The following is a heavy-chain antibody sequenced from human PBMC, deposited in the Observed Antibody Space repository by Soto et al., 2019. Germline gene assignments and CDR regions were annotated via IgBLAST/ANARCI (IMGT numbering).Heavy chain of an antibody. CDR3: AKGSLSGWSDYFDY. Sequence: GGSLRLSCAASGFTFSSYAMSWVRQAPGKGLEWVSGISGSGGSTYYADSVKGRFTISRDNSKNTLYLQMNSLRVEDTAVYYCAKGSLSGWSDYFDYWGQGTLVTVSS. CDR1: GFTFSSYA. J-gene: IGHJ4*02. D-gene: IGHD6-19*01. V-gene: IGHV3-23*01. CDR2: ISGSGGST.